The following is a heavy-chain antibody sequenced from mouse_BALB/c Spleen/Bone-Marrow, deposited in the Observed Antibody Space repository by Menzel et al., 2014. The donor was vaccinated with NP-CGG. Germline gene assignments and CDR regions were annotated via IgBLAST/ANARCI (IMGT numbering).Heavy chain of an antibody. D-gene: IGHD1-2*01. CDR3: ARWGRLLDY. CDR1: GYSFTSYW. Sequence: QVQLQQSGPQLVRPGASVKISCKASGYSFTSYWMHWVKQRPGQGLEWIGMIDPSDSETRLNQKFKDKATLTVDKSSSTAYMQLSSPTSEESTFYYSARWGRLLDYWGQGTTLTVSS. CDR2: IDPSDSET. J-gene: IGHJ2*01. V-gene: IGHV1S74*01.